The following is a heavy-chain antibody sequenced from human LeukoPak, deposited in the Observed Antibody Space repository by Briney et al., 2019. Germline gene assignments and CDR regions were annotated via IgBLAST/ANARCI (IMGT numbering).Heavy chain of an antibody. D-gene: IGHD2-15*01. CDR1: GFTFTSSA. CDR2: IVVGSGNT. J-gene: IGHJ4*02. CDR3: AAVTLTNPWWYSYYFDY. V-gene: IGHV1-58*01. Sequence: SVKVSCKASGFTFTSSAVQWVRQARGQRLEWIGWIVVGSGNTNYAQKFQERVTITRDMSTSTAYMELSSLRSEDTAVYYCAAVTLTNPWWYSYYFDYWGQGTLVTVSS.